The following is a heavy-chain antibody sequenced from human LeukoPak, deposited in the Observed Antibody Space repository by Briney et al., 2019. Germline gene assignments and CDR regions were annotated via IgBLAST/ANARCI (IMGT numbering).Heavy chain of an antibody. CDR1: GFTFSSYA. CDR2: ISGSGDNT. J-gene: IGHJ4*02. D-gene: IGHD4-17*01. CDR3: AKGRGTAVTSAANY. V-gene: IGHV3-23*01. Sequence: PGGSLRLSCAASGFTFSSYAMSWVRQAPGKGLEWVSSISGSGDNTYYADSVKDRFSISRDNSKTTVSLQMNSLRAEDTAVYYCAKGRGTAVTSAANYWGQGTVGTVSS.